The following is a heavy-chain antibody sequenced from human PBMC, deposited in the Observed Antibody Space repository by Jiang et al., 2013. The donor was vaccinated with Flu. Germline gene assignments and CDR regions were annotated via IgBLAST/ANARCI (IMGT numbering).Heavy chain of an antibody. V-gene: IGHV3-30-3*01. CDR2: ISYDGGNK. J-gene: IGHJ5*02. CDR3: ARDDDYGDYGGWFDP. CDR1: GFTFSRYA. D-gene: IGHD4-17*01. Sequence: CAASGFTFSRYAMHWVRQAPGKGLEWAAAISYDGGNKYYADSVKGRFTISRDSSNNTLYLQMTSLRAEDTAVYYCARDDDYGDYGGWFDPWGQGTLVTVSS.